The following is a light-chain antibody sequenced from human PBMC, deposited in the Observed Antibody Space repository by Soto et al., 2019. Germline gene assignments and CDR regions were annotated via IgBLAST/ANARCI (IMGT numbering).Light chain of an antibody. Sequence: DIQMTQSPSSLSTSVGDRVTITCRASQSITNYLNWYQQKPGRVPKLLIYAASRLQSGGPSRFSGSGSGTDFTLTISSLQPEDFATYYCQQSYITPWTFGQGTKVEIK. J-gene: IGKJ1*01. CDR2: AAS. CDR3: QQSYITPWT. CDR1: QSITNY. V-gene: IGKV1-39*01.